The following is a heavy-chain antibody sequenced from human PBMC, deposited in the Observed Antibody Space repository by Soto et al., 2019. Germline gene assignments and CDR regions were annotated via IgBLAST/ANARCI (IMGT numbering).Heavy chain of an antibody. CDR2: ITHSGTA. CDR3: VRRTAGGSETYYNSWFDP. CDR1: GGSFSVYY. V-gene: IGHV4-34*04. J-gene: IGHJ5*02. D-gene: IGHD3-10*01. Sequence: PETLSLTCAVHGGSFSVYYWSLIRQPPGRGLEWSGEITHSGTAKTDPSLKSRGTISVDRCKNQFSLKVGSVTAADTAVYYGVRRTAGGSETYYNSWFDPWGKGTLV.